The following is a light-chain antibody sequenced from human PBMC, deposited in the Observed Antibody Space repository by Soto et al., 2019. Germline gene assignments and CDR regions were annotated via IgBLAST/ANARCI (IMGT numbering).Light chain of an antibody. J-gene: IGKJ3*01. Sequence: DIQMTQSPSSLSASVGDRVTITCRAIQNISIYLNWYQQKPGKAPKLLIYTVSNLQSGVPSRFSADVSGTDFTLANSSLQPEDFATYYCQQSSSTPPFTFGPGTKVDIK. V-gene: IGKV1-39*01. CDR3: QQSSSTPPFT. CDR2: TVS. CDR1: QNISIY.